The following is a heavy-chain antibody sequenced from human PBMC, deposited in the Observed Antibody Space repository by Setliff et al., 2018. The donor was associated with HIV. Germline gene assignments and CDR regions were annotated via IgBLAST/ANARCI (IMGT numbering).Heavy chain of an antibody. CDR3: ATDSSGPLSH. D-gene: IGHD3-22*01. CDR2: ILGGENDPT. Sequence: LTCAVSGGSISSGGYSWSWVRQAPGKGLEWVSGILGGENDPTYYENSVMGRFIISRDNSKNTLYLHMNSLRVEDSAIYYCATDSSGPLSHWGPGTLVTVSS. CDR1: GGSISSGGYS. V-gene: IGHV3-23*01. J-gene: IGHJ4*02.